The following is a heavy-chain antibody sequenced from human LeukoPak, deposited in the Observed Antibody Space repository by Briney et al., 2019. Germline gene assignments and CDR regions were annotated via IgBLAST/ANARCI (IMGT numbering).Heavy chain of an antibody. D-gene: IGHD2-2*01. CDR3: AKDPLRYCSSTSCYPSFDP. J-gene: IGHJ5*02. V-gene: IGHV3-30*02. CDR2: IRYDGSNK. Sequence: GGSLRLSCAASGFTLSSYGMHWVRQAPGKGLEWVAFIRYDGSNKYYADSVKGRFTISRDNSKNTLYLQMNSLRAEDTAVYYCAKDPLRYCSSTSCYPSFDPWGQGTLVTVSS. CDR1: GFTLSSYG.